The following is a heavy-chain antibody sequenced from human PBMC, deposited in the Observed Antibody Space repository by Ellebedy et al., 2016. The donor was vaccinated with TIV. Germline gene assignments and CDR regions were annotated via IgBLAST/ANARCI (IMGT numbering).Heavy chain of an antibody. Sequence: ASVKVSXKASRYTFTGYYMHWVRQAPGQGLEWMGWINPNSGGTNYAQKFQGRVTMTRDTSISTAYMELSRLRSDDTAVYYCASEGDGYSSGWYYFDYWGQGTLVTVSS. CDR2: INPNSGGT. J-gene: IGHJ4*02. CDR1: RYTFTGYY. D-gene: IGHD6-19*01. V-gene: IGHV1-2*02. CDR3: ASEGDGYSSGWYYFDY.